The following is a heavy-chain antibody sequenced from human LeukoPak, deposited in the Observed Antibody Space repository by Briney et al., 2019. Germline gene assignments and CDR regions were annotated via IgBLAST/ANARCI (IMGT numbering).Heavy chain of an antibody. CDR3: ARLPDISGWPFDY. Sequence: PSETLSLTCTASDDSINRDFWTWIRQPPGKGLEWIGYIRHSGRTEYNPSLQNRVTISIDRYKNQFSLRLTSVTAADTAIYYCARLPDISGWPFDYWGQGMLVTVSS. CDR2: IRHSGRT. D-gene: IGHD6-19*01. J-gene: IGHJ4*02. V-gene: IGHV4-59*01. CDR1: DDSINRDF.